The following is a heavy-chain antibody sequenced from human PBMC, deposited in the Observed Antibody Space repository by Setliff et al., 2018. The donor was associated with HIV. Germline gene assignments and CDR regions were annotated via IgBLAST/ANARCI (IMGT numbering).Heavy chain of an antibody. J-gene: IGHJ4*02. CDR3: ATQTGFYNSHWYDY. CDR1: GFPFSSYE. Sequence: GGSLRLSCAASGFPFSSYEMNWVRQAPGKGLEWVSYISSSGSTIYYADSVKGRFTISRDNTKNSLYLQMNSLRAEDTGVYYCATQTGFYNSHWYDYWGQGTMVTVSS. CDR2: ISSSGSTI. V-gene: IGHV3-48*03. D-gene: IGHD6-13*01.